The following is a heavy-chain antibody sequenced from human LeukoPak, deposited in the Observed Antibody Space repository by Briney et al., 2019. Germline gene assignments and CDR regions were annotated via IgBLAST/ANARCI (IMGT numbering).Heavy chain of an antibody. D-gene: IGHD2-2*01. Sequence: PSETLSLTCAVYGGSFSGYYWSWIRQPPGKGLEWIGEINHSGSTNYNPSLKSRVTISVDTSKNQFSLKLSSVTAADTAVYYCARGNIVVVPAVSRGNWFDPWGQGTLVTVSS. CDR3: ARGNIVVVPAVSRGNWFDP. J-gene: IGHJ5*02. V-gene: IGHV4-34*01. CDR1: GGSFSGYY. CDR2: INHSGST.